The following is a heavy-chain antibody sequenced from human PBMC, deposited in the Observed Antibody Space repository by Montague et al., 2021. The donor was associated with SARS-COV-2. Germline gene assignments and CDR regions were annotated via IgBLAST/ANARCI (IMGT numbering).Heavy chain of an antibody. J-gene: IGHJ4*02. CDR2: ISGSSGST. Sequence: SLRLSCAASGFTFSSYAMSWVRQAPGKGLEWVSAISGSSGSTYYADSVKGRFTISRDNSKNTLYLQMNSLRAEDTAVYYCATSRFLEWLFTMDGTFDYWGQGTLVTASS. D-gene: IGHD3-3*01. CDR1: GFTFSSYA. V-gene: IGHV3-23*01. CDR3: ATSRFLEWLFTMDGTFDY.